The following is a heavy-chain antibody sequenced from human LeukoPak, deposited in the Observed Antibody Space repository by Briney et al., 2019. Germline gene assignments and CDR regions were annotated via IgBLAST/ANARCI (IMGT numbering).Heavy chain of an antibody. J-gene: IGHJ3*02. D-gene: IGHD1-26*01. V-gene: IGHV4-59*01. CDR1: GGSISAYY. Sequence: PSETLSLTCTVSGGSISAYYWSWIRQPPGKGQGWIGYIYYSGTTNYNPSLKSRVTISVDTSKNQFSLKLSSVTAADTAVYYCARVNGATDAFDIWGQGTMVTVSS. CDR3: ARVNGATDAFDI. CDR2: IYYSGTT.